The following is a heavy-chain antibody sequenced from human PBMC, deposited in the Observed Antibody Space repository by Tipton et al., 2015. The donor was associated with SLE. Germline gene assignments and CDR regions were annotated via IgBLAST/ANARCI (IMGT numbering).Heavy chain of an antibody. D-gene: IGHD6-25*01. J-gene: IGHJ4*02. CDR2: ITPYIGQT. CDR3: ARGGAARPNDY. Sequence: QVQLVQSGAEVKKPGASVKVSCKASGYSFTLYGVTWVRQAPGQGLEWMGWITPYIGQTNYTQKLQGRVTMTADSSTATVYMELRNLRSDDTAVYYCARGGAARPNDYWGQGTLVTVSS. V-gene: IGHV1-18*01. CDR1: GYSFTLYG.